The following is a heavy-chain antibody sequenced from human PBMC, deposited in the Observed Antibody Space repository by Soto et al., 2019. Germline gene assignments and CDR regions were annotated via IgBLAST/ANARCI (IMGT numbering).Heavy chain of an antibody. Sequence: EVQLVESGGGLVQPGGSLRFSCVASGFTFSSYWMHWVRQAPGKGLVWVSSISNDGSSIYADPVKGRFTISRDNAKNTLYLQMNSLRAEDTAVYYCARLPNKSPQNWGQGTLVIVS. J-gene: IGHJ1*01. CDR1: GFTFSSYW. CDR2: ISNDGSS. V-gene: IGHV3-74*01. CDR3: ARLPNKSPQN.